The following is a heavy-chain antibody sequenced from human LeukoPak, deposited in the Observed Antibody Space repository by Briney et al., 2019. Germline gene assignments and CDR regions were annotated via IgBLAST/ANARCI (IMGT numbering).Heavy chain of an antibody. CDR1: GFTFSSYA. Sequence: PGGSLRLSCAASGFTFSSYAMSWVRQAPGKGLEWVSAISGSGGSTYYADSVKGRFTISRDNSKNTLYLQMNSLRAEDTAVYYCAKDWGCSGSYSDAFDIWGQGTMVTVSS. D-gene: IGHD1-26*01. CDR2: ISGSGGST. V-gene: IGHV3-23*01. J-gene: IGHJ3*02. CDR3: AKDWGCSGSYSDAFDI.